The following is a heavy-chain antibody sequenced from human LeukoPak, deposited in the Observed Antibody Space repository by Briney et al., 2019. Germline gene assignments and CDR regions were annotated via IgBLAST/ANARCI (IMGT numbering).Heavy chain of an antibody. J-gene: IGHJ4*02. CDR1: GDSLSPYY. V-gene: IGHV4-59*01. D-gene: IGHD4-17*01. CDR2: IHYSGST. CDR3: ARDYGQDMGFDH. Sequence: SETLSLTCTVSGDSLSPYYWSWIRQPPGKGLEWIGDIHYSGSTNYNPSVRTRLSLTADTSNNQLSLKLTSVSVADTAVYYCARDYGQDMGFDHWGQGALVIVSS.